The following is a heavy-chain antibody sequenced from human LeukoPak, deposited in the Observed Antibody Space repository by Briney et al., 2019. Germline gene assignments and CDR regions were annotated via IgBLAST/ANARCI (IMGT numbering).Heavy chain of an antibody. Sequence: EGSLRLSCAASGFTFSSYGMHWVRQAPGKGLEWVAVVSYDGSNKYYADSVKGRFTISRDNSKNTLYLQMNSLRAEDTAVYYCAQQLVLYAYYYYYMDVWGKGTTVTVSS. D-gene: IGHD6-13*01. CDR3: AQQLVLYAYYYYYMDV. CDR1: GFTFSSYG. V-gene: IGHV3-30*03. CDR2: VSYDGSNK. J-gene: IGHJ6*03.